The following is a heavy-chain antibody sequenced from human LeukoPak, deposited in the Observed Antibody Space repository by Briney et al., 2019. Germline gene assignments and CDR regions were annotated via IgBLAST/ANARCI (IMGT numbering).Heavy chain of an antibody. CDR2: IYYTGNT. CDR1: GGSISNSLYH. J-gene: IGHJ4*02. CDR3: TRLRDGTPGDY. V-gene: IGHV4-39*01. D-gene: IGHD1-14*01. Sequence: PSETLSLTCPVSGGSISNSLYHWGWVRQPPGEGLEWIGSIYYTGNTYYNPSPKGRVTTSVDTSNNQFSLKLSSVIAADTAVYYCTRLRDGTPGDYWGQGTLVTVSS.